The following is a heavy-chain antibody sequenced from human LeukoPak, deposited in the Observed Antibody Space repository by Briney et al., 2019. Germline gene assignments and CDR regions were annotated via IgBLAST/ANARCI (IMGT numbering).Heavy chain of an antibody. CDR3: ARRPLATTGEFDP. Sequence: SETLSLTCTVSGGSISSSSYYWGWIRQPPGKGLEWIGSIFYSGSTYYNPSLKSRVTMSVGASRNQFSLKLNSVTAADTAVYYCARRPLATTGEFDPWGQGTLVTVSS. J-gene: IGHJ5*02. V-gene: IGHV4-39*01. CDR2: IFYSGST. CDR1: GGSISSSSYY. D-gene: IGHD7-27*01.